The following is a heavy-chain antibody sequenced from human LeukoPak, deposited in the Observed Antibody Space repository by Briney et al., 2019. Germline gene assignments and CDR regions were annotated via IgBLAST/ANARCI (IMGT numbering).Heavy chain of an antibody. D-gene: IGHD3-16*01. V-gene: IGHV3-48*01. CDR3: ATDQGGVGY. Sequence: GGSLRVSCVASGVTFSTDSMNWVRQAPGKGLEWGSYISSFSGTINYAESVKGRFTISRDNAKNSLYLQMNSLRAEDTAVYYCATDQGGVGYWGQGTLVTVSS. J-gene: IGHJ4*02. CDR2: ISSFSGTI. CDR1: GVTFSTDS.